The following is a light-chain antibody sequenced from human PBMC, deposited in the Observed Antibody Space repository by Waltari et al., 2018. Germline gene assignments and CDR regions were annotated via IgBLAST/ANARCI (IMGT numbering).Light chain of an antibody. CDR1: NSNIGSNV. Sequence: QSVLTQPPSASGTPGQRVTISCSGSNSNIGSNVVNWYQQVPGTAPKLLIYSNGPRPSGVPGRFSGSESSTSASLAITGLQSEDEADYYCASWDDRLTGVVFGGGTKVTVL. CDR2: SNG. J-gene: IGLJ3*02. CDR3: ASWDDRLTGVV. V-gene: IGLV1-44*01.